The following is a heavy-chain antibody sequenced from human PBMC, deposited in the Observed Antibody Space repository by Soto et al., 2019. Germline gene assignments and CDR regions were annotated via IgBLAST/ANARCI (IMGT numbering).Heavy chain of an antibody. D-gene: IGHD5-12*01. CDR2: ISGSGGST. Sequence: EVQLLESGGGLVQPGGSLRLSCAASGFSFSSYAMSWVRQAPGKGLEWVSAISGSGGSTYYADSVKCRFTISRHNSKNTQYLQMNSLRAEDTAVYYCEKDEGGYDWYCDLCGRGTLVTVAS. CDR3: EKDEGGYDWYCDL. V-gene: IGHV3-23*01. J-gene: IGHJ2*01. CDR1: GFSFSSYA.